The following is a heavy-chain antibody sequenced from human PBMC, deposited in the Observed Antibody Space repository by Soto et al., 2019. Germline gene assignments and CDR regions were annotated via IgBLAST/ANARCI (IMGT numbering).Heavy chain of an antibody. V-gene: IGHV3-48*01. Sequence: GGSLRLSCAASGFTFSSYSMNWVRQAPGKGLEWVSYISSSSSTIYYADSVKGRFTISRDNAKNSLYLQMNSLRAEDTAVYYCARDLDYYGSGSPNWFDPWGQGTLVTVSS. D-gene: IGHD3-10*01. CDR1: GFTFSSYS. J-gene: IGHJ5*02. CDR3: ARDLDYYGSGSPNWFDP. CDR2: ISSSSSTI.